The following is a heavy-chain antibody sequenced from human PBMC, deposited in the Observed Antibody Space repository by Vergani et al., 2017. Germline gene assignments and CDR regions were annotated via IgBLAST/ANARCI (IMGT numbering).Heavy chain of an antibody. Sequence: EVQLVESGGGVVRPGGSLRLSCAASGFTFDDYGMSWVRQAPGKGLEWVSALTGGGGSTYYADSFKGRFIISRDNSRDTLYLQMNSLRTDDTATYYCAKHFRGWGIDYWGQGTQVIVSS. CDR3: AKHFRGWGIDY. V-gene: IGHV3-23*04. D-gene: IGHD3-16*01. CDR1: GFTFDDYG. J-gene: IGHJ4*02. CDR2: LTGGGGST.